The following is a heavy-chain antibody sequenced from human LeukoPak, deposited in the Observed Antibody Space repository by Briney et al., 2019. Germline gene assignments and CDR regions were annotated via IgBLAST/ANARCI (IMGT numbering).Heavy chain of an antibody. CDR2: IYYSGST. J-gene: IGHJ5*02. CDR1: GGSISSSSYY. D-gene: IGHD2/OR15-2a*01. Sequence: SETLSLTCTVSGGSISSSSYYWGWIRQPPGKGLERIGSIYYSGSTYYNPSLKSRVTISVDTSKNQFSLNLSSVTAADTAVYYCARHRAPTVIVWFDPWGQGTLVTVSS. V-gene: IGHV4-39*01. CDR3: ARHRAPTVIVWFDP.